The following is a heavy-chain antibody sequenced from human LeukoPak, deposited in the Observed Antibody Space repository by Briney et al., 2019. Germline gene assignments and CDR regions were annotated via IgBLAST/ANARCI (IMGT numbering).Heavy chain of an antibody. J-gene: IGHJ3*02. CDR1: GFTFDDYT. V-gene: IGHV3-43*01. D-gene: IGHD1-26*01. CDR3: ARGARKNLVGVTWKAFDI. Sequence: GGSLRLSCAASGFTFDDYTMHWVRHAPGKGLEWVSLISWDGGSTYYADSVKGRFTFSRDNAKNSLYLQMNSLRAEDTAIYYCARGARKNLVGVTWKAFDIWGQGTMVTVSS. CDR2: ISWDGGST.